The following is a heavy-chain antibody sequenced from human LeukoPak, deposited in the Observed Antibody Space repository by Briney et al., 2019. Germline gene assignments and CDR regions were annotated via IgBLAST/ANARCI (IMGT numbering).Heavy chain of an antibody. V-gene: IGHV3-73*01. D-gene: IGHD1-7*01. Sequence: GGSLRLSCAASGFTFSGSALHWVRQASGKGLEWIGRIRSKTNNYATTYAASVTGRFTISRDDAENTAYLQMNSLKTEDTAVYYCTRLSGGYWNYGGNFDSWGQGTLVTVSP. CDR2: IRSKTNNYAT. J-gene: IGHJ4*02. CDR1: GFTFSGSA. CDR3: TRLSGGYWNYGGNFDS.